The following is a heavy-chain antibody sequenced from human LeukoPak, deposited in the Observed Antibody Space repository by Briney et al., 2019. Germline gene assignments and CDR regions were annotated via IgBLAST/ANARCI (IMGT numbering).Heavy chain of an antibody. CDR3: VRTISDGSGDY. CDR2: IWYSGTT. V-gene: IGHV4-59*01. D-gene: IGHD3-10*01. J-gene: IGHJ4*02. CDR1: GGSFSRYH. Sequence: SETLSITCTVSGGSFSRYHWSWIRQPPEKGLEWIGYIWYSGTTNYNPSLKSRVTMSVDTSKNHFSLRLSSVTAADTAIYYCVRTISDGSGDYWGQGILVTVSA.